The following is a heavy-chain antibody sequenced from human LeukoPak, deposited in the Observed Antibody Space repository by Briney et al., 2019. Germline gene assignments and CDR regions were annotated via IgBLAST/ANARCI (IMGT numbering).Heavy chain of an antibody. Sequence: PGGSLRLSCAASGFTVSSNYMSWVRQAPGKGLEWVSVIYSGGSTYYADSVKGRFTISRDNSKNTLYLQMNSLRAEDTAVYYCARVTSGSYYSYWGQGTLVTVSS. V-gene: IGHV3-66*01. D-gene: IGHD1-26*01. CDR3: ARVTSGSYYSY. J-gene: IGHJ4*02. CDR2: IYSGGST. CDR1: GFTVSSNY.